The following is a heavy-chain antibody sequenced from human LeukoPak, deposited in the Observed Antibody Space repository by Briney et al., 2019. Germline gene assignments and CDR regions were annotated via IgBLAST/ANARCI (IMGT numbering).Heavy chain of an antibody. V-gene: IGHV4-31*03. J-gene: IGHJ6*04. Sequence: SETLSLTCTVSGGSISSGGYYWSWIRQHPGKGLEWIGYIYYSGSTYYNPSLKSRVTISVDTSKNQFSLKLSSVTAADTAVYYCARDVAEAGRFYYYCGMDVWGKGTTVTVSS. D-gene: IGHD6-19*01. CDR1: GGSISSGGYY. CDR2: IYYSGST. CDR3: ARDVAEAGRFYYYCGMDV.